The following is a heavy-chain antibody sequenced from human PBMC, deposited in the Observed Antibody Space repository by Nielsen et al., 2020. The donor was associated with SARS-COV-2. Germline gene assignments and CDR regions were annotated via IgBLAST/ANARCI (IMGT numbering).Heavy chain of an antibody. CDR3: AKDIEVVVVTAISYYFDY. D-gene: IGHD2-21*02. CDR2: ISGSGGST. Sequence: GGSLRLSCAASGFTFSSYWMHWVRQAPGKGLEWVSAISGSGGSTYYADSVKGRFTISRDNSKNTLYLQMNSLRAEDTAVYYCAKDIEVVVVTAISYYFDYWGQGTLVTVSS. V-gene: IGHV3-23*01. J-gene: IGHJ4*02. CDR1: GFTFSSYW.